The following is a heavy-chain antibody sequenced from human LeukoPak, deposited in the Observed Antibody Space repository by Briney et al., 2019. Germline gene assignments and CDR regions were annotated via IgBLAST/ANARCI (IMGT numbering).Heavy chain of an antibody. CDR2: IKSKTDGGTT. J-gene: IGHJ4*02. Sequence: GGSLRLSCAASGFTFSNAWMSWVRQAPGKGLEWVGRIKSKTDGGTTDYAAPVKGRFTISRDDSKNTLYLQMNSLKTEDTAVHYCTTDRDSSTPFFDYWGQGTLVTVSS. CDR3: TTDRDSSTPFFDY. D-gene: IGHD5-18*01. V-gene: IGHV3-15*01. CDR1: GFTFSNAW.